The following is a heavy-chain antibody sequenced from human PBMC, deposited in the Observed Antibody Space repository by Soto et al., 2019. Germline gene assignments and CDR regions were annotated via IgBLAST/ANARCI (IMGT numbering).Heavy chain of an antibody. CDR2: IWYDGSNK. CDR1: GFTFSSYG. V-gene: IGHV3-33*01. J-gene: IGHJ3*02. CDR3: ARRNSSSWHDSFDI. Sequence: QVQLVESGGGVVQPGRSLRLSCAASGFTFSSYGMHWVRQAPGKGLEWVAVIWYDGSNKYYADSVKGRFTISRDNSKNTLYLQMNSLRAEDTAVYYCARRNSSSWHDSFDIWGQGTMVTVSS. D-gene: IGHD6-13*01.